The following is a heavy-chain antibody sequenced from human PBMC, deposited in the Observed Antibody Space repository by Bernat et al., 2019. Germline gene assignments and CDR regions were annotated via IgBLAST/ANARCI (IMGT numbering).Heavy chain of an antibody. V-gene: IGHV4-34*01. D-gene: IGHD6-6*01. CDR2: INHSGST. J-gene: IGHJ2*01. CDR3: ARVRIASSSATGYFDL. Sequence: QVQLQQWGAGLLKPSETLSLTCAVYGGSFSGYYWSWIRQPPGKGLEWIGEINHSGSTNYNPSLKSRVTISVDTSENQFSLKLSSVTAADTAVYYCARVRIASSSATGYFDLWGRGTLVTVSS. CDR1: GGSFSGYY.